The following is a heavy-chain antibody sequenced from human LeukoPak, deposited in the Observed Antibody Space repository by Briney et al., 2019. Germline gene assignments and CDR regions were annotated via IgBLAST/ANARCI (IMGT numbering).Heavy chain of an antibody. J-gene: IGHJ6*02. CDR2: INTNTGNP. V-gene: IGHV7-4-1*02. Sequence: ASVKVSCKASGYTFNSYGMNWVRQAPGQGLEWMGWINTNTGNPTYAQGFTGRFVFSLDTSVSTAYLQISSLKAEDTAVYYCAVLPPVTPAALLSDVWGQGTTVTVSS. CDR1: GYTFNSYG. D-gene: IGHD2-2*02. CDR3: AVLPPVTPAALLSDV.